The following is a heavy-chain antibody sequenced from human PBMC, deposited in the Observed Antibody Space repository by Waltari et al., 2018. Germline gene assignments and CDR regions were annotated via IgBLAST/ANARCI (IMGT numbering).Heavy chain of an antibody. Sequence: EVQLVESGGGLVQPGGSLRLSCAASGFTFSSYWMSWVRQAPGKGLEGVANIKQDGSEKYYVDSVKGRFTISRDNAKNSLYLQMSSLRAEDTAVYYCARGRTGGWITMVRGVISHFDYWGQGTLVTVSS. CDR2: IKQDGSEK. J-gene: IGHJ4*02. D-gene: IGHD3-10*01. CDR3: ARGRTGGWITMVRGVISHFDY. V-gene: IGHV3-7*01. CDR1: GFTFSSYW.